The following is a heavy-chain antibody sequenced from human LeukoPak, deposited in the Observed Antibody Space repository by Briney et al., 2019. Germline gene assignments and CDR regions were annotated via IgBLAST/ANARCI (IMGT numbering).Heavy chain of an antibody. CDR1: GFTFSGSA. CDR3: AHRDTAMVRVDY. D-gene: IGHD5-18*01. CDR2: IRSKANSYAT. J-gene: IGHJ4*02. Sequence: PGGSLRLSCAASGFTFSGSAMHWVRQASGKGLEWVGRIRSKANSYATAYAASVKGRFTISRDDSKNTLYLQMSSLKTEDTAVYFCAHRDTAMVRVDYWGQGTLVTVSS. V-gene: IGHV3-73*01.